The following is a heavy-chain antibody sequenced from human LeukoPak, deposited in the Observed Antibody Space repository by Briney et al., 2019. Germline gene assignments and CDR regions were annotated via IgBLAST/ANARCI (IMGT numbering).Heavy chain of an antibody. V-gene: IGHV1-8*01. CDR3: ARSPVGVRKKHDL. CDR1: GYTFTSYD. Sequence: ASVKVSCKASGYTFTSYDINWVRQAPGQGLEGMGWMNPTSGHTGYVQKFQGRITMTRDTSVSTAYMELNSLTSEDTAVYYCARSPVGVRKKHDLWGQGTLVIVSS. D-gene: IGHD3-10*01. CDR2: MNPTSGHT. J-gene: IGHJ5*02.